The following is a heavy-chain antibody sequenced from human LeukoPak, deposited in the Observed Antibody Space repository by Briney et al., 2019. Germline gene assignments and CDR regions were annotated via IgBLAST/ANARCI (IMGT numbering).Heavy chain of an antibody. CDR1: GGSISSYY. CDR3: AKQGGGFWYFDL. Sequence: SETLSLTCTVSGGSISSYYWSWIRQPPGKGLEWIGCIYYSGSTNYNPSLKSRVTISVDTSKNQFSLKVSSVTAADTAVYYCAKQGGGFWYFDLWGRGTLVTVSS. V-gene: IGHV4-59*08. D-gene: IGHD6-25*01. J-gene: IGHJ2*01. CDR2: IYYSGST.